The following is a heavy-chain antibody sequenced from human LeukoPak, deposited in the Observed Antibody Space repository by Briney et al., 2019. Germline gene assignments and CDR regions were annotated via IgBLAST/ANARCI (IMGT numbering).Heavy chain of an antibody. CDR1: GGSISSYY. D-gene: IGHD2-15*01. Sequence: PSETLSLTCSVSGGSISSYYWSWIRQPAGKGLEWIGRIYSSGSTNYNPSLKSRVTMSVDTSKNQFSLKLSYVTAADTAVYYCARSIVVVVSAIRYYYYGMDVWGQGTTVTVSS. V-gene: IGHV4-4*07. CDR3: ARSIVVVVSAIRYYYYGMDV. CDR2: IYSSGST. J-gene: IGHJ6*02.